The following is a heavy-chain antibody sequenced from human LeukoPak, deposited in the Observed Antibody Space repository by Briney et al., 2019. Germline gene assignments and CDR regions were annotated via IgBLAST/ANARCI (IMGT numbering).Heavy chain of an antibody. D-gene: IGHD1-26*01. Sequence: GESLKISCKAAGYTFTRYWVGWVRQLPGKGLEWMGIIYPDDSDTRYSPSFQGQVTISADKSISTAYLQWSSLKASDTAMYYCARLDSGSYYLDYWGQGTLVTVSS. CDR3: ARLDSGSYYLDY. CDR1: GYTFTRYW. V-gene: IGHV5-51*01. CDR2: IYPDDSDT. J-gene: IGHJ4*02.